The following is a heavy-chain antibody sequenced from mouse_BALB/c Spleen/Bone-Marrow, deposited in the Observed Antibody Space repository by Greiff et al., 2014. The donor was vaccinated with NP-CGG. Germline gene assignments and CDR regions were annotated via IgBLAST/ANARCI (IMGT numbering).Heavy chain of an antibody. CDR3: ARGGANFAY. CDR1: GHTFTDHW. J-gene: IGHJ2*01. V-gene: IGHV1-69*01. CDR2: IYISDSYT. Sequence: VKLEEPGAELVMPGASVRMSCKASGHTFTDHWMHWVKQRPGQGLEWIGAIYISDSYTTYNQKFKGKATLTVDESSSTAYMQPCKVTSVDFGVCDGARGGANFAYWGQGTPLTVSS.